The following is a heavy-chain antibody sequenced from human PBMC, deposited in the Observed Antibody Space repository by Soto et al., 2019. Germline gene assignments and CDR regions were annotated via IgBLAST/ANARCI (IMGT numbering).Heavy chain of an antibody. CDR2: FFYSGNT. CDR3: VRNHRYCSGGNCYVFDS. CDR1: GASIRSYY. D-gene: IGHD2-15*01. Sequence: QVHLLESGPRLVKPSETLSLTCTVSGASIRSYYWSWLRQPPGKGLEWIGHFFYSGNTKYNPSLEGRVSISADTSANQFSLGVNSMNAADTALYYCVRNHRYCSGGNCYVFDSWGQGILVTVSS. V-gene: IGHV4-59*01. J-gene: IGHJ4*02.